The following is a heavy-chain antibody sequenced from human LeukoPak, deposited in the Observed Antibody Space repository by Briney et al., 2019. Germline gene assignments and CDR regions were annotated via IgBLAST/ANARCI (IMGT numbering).Heavy chain of an antibody. J-gene: IGHJ2*01. V-gene: IGHV3-23*01. CDR2: ISGSGGST. CDR1: GFTFSSYA. Sequence: GGSLRLSCAASGFTFSSYAMRWVRQAPGKGLEWVSAISGSGGSTYYADSVKGRFTISRDNSKNTLYLQMNSLRAEDTAVYYCAKGLSSAYPRAYWYLDLWGRGTLVTVSS. D-gene: IGHD3-22*01. CDR3: AKGLSSAYPRAYWYLDL.